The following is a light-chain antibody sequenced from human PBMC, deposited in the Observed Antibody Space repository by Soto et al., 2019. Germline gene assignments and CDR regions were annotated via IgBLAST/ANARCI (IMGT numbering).Light chain of an antibody. CDR3: QQYNNWPPIN. J-gene: IGKJ5*01. Sequence: EIVMTQSPATLSVSPGERATLSCRASQSVSSNLAWYQQKPGQAPRLLIYGASTRATGIPARFSGSGAGTDCTLTISSLQSEDFAVYYCQQYNNWPPINFGQGTRLEIK. CDR2: GAS. V-gene: IGKV3-15*01. CDR1: QSVSSN.